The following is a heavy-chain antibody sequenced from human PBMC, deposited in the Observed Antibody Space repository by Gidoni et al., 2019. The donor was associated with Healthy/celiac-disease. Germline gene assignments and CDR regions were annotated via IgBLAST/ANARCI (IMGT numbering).Heavy chain of an antibody. CDR3: TRAVDYGGNPDPPDY. D-gene: IGHD4-17*01. CDR1: GFPFGAYA. J-gene: IGHJ4*02. CDR2: IRSKAYGGTT. V-gene: IGHV3-49*03. Sequence: EVQLVESGVGLVQPGRSLRLSCTASGFPFGAYAMSWFRQAPGKGLEWVGFIRSKAYGGTTEYAASVKGRFTISRDDSKSIAYLQMNSLKTEDTAVYYCTRAVDYGGNPDPPDYWGQGTLVTVSS.